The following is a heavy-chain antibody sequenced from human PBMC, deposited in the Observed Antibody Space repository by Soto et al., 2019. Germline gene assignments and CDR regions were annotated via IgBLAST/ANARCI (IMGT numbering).Heavy chain of an antibody. CDR2: ISSSSSYI. Sequence: GGSLRLSCAASGFTFSSYSMNWVRQAPGKGLEWVSSISSSSSYIYYADSVKGRFTISRDNAKNSLYLQMNSLRAEDTAVYYCARGPPKGVVIISGMDVWDQGTTVTAP. D-gene: IGHD3-3*01. CDR1: GFTFSSYS. V-gene: IGHV3-21*01. J-gene: IGHJ6*02. CDR3: ARGPPKGVVIISGMDV.